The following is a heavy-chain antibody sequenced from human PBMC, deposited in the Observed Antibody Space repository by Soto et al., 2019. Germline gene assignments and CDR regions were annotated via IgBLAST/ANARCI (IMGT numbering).Heavy chain of an antibody. CDR1: GFTFSSYG. CDR3: ARVRPPSYYDSSGYYYELGY. CDR2: IWYDGSNK. Sequence: QSGGSLRLSCAASGFTFSSYGMHWVRQAPGKGLEWVAVIWYDGSNKYYADSVKGRFTISRDNSKNTLYLQMNSLRAEDTAVYYCARVRPPSYYDSSGYYYELGYWGQGTQVTVSS. D-gene: IGHD3-22*01. V-gene: IGHV3-33*01. J-gene: IGHJ4*02.